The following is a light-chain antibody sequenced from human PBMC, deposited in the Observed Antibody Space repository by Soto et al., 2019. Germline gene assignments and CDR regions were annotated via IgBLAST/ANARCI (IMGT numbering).Light chain of an antibody. CDR2: LEGSGSY. Sequence: QSLLTQSSSASASLGSSVKLTCTLSSGHSSYIIAWHQQQPGKAPRYLMKLEGSGSYNKGSGVPDRFSGSSSGADRYLTISNPQFEDEADYYCETWDSNTHTVFGGGTKLTVL. V-gene: IGLV4-60*02. CDR1: SGHSSYI. CDR3: ETWDSNTHTV. J-gene: IGLJ3*02.